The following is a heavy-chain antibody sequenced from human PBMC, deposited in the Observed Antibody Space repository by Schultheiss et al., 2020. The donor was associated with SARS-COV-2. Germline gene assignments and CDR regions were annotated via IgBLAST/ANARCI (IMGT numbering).Heavy chain of an antibody. CDR2: IHYSGTI. V-gene: IGHV4-30-4*01. Sequence: SETLSLTCAVSGDSISSGDYYWSWIRQPPGKGLEWIGCIHYSGTIFYNPSLRSRLIISVDTSKNQFSLKLSSVTAADTAVYYCAREQYCSGGSCQNWYFDLWGRGTLVTVSS. CDR1: GDSISSGDYY. CDR3: AREQYCSGGSCQNWYFDL. D-gene: IGHD2-15*01. J-gene: IGHJ2*01.